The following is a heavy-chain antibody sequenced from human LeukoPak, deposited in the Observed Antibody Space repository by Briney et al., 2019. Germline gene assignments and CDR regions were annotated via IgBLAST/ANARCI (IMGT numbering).Heavy chain of an antibody. CDR2: ISYDGSNK. CDR3: AKVLPLSMYYFDY. J-gene: IGHJ4*02. Sequence: GGSLRLSCAASGFTFSSYGMHWVRQAPGKGLEWVAVISYDGSNKYYADSVKGRFTISRDNSKNTLYLQMNSPRAEDTAVYYCAKVLPLSMYYFDYWGQGTLVTVSS. V-gene: IGHV3-30*18. CDR1: GFTFSSYG.